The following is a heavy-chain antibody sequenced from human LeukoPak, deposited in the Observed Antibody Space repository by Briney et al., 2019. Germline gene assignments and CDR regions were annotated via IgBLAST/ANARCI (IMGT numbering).Heavy chain of an antibody. V-gene: IGHV3-33*01. CDR1: GFTFSSYG. Sequence: PGRSLRLSCAASGFTFSSYGMHWVRQAPGKGLEWVAVIWYDGSNKYYADSVKGRFTISRDNSKNTLYLQMNSLRAEDTAVYYCARSLPHSGPVRFDYWGQGTLVTVSP. J-gene: IGHJ4*02. CDR2: IWYDGSNK. D-gene: IGHD1-26*01. CDR3: ARSLPHSGPVRFDY.